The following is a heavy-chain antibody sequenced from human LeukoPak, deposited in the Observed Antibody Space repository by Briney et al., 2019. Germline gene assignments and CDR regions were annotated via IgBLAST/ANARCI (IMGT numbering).Heavy chain of an antibody. CDR2: MNPNSGNT. J-gene: IGHJ5*02. CDR3: ARGIAVAAWFDP. D-gene: IGHD6-19*01. Sequence: GESLKISCKGSGYSFTSYWIGWVRQATGQGLEWMGWMNPNSGNTGYAQKFQGRVTMTRNTSISTAYMELSSLRSEDTAVYYCARGIAVAAWFDPWGQGTLVTVSS. V-gene: IGHV1-8*02. CDR1: GYSFTSYW.